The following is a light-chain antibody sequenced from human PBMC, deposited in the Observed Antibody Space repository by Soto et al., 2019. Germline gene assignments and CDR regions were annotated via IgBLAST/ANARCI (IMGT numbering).Light chain of an antibody. Sequence: QSVLTQPASVSGSPGQSITISCTGTSSDVGGYQYVSWFQHHPGKAPKLLIYGVSQRPSGVSDRFSGSKFGNTASLTISGLQAEDEADYYCNSYTYSTTGVIFGGGTKVTVL. J-gene: IGLJ2*01. CDR2: GVS. V-gene: IGLV2-14*01. CDR1: SSDVGGYQY. CDR3: NSYTYSTTGVI.